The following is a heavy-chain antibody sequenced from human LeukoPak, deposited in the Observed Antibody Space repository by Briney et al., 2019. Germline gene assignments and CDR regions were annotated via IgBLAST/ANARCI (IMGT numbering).Heavy chain of an antibody. CDR3: AKRVWGSYRYTDY. Sequence: PGESLRLSCAASGFTVSSNYMIWVRQAPGKGLEWVSVIYSGGSTYYADSVKGRFTISRDNSKNTLYLQMNSLRAEDTAVYYCAKRVWGSYRYTDYWGQGTLVTVSS. D-gene: IGHD3-16*02. CDR1: GFTVSSNY. CDR2: IYSGGST. J-gene: IGHJ4*02. V-gene: IGHV3-53*01.